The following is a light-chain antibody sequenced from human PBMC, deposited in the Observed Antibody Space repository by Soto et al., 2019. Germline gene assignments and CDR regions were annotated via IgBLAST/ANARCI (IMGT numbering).Light chain of an antibody. CDR2: EGS. CDR3: CSYAGSSTYV. Sequence: QSALTHPASVSGSPGQSITISCTGTSSDVGSYNLVSWYQQHPGKAPKLMIYEGSKRPSGVSNRFSGSKSGNTASLTISGLQAEDEADYYCCSYAGSSTYVCGNGTKV. J-gene: IGLJ1*01. V-gene: IGLV2-23*01. CDR1: SSDVGSYNL.